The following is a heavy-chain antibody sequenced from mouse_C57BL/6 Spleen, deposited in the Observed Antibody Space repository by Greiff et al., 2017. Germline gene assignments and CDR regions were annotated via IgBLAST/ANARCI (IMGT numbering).Heavy chain of an antibody. J-gene: IGHJ3*01. CDR1: GYTFSSYW. V-gene: IGHV1-55*01. D-gene: IGHD2-5*01. CDR3: ARSLYSNYGFAY. Sequence: VQLQQPGAELVKPGASVKMSCKASGYTFSSYWITWVKQRPGQGLEWIGDIYPGSGSTNYNEKFKSKATLTVDTSSSTAYMQLSSLTSEDSAVYYCARSLYSNYGFAYWGQGTLVTVSA. CDR2: IYPGSGST.